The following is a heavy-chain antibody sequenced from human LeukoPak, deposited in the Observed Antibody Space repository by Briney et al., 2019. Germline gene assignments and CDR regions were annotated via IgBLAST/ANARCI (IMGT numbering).Heavy chain of an antibody. CDR1: GFTFSSYG. CDR2: ISYDGSNK. Sequence: GGSLRLSCAASGFTFSSYGMHWVRQAPGKGLEWVAVISYDGSNKYYADSVKGRFTISRDNSKNTLYLQMNSLRAEDTAVYYCARDTLYSGSYYSYFDYWGQGTLVTVSS. CDR3: ARDTLYSGSYYSYFDY. V-gene: IGHV3-30*03. J-gene: IGHJ4*02. D-gene: IGHD1-26*01.